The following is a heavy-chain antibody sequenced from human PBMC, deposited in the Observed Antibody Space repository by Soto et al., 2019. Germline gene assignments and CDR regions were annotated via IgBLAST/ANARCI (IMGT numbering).Heavy chain of an antibody. V-gene: IGHV1-3*01. CDR1: GYTFTSYA. J-gene: IGHJ4*02. Sequence: ASVKVSCKASGYTFTSYAMHWVRQAPGQRLEWMGWINAGNGNTKYSQKFQGRVTITRDTSASTAYMELSSLRSEDTAVYYCARAPRFQLERRSHFDYWGQGTLVTVSS. D-gene: IGHD1-1*01. CDR2: INAGNGNT. CDR3: ARAPRFQLERRSHFDY.